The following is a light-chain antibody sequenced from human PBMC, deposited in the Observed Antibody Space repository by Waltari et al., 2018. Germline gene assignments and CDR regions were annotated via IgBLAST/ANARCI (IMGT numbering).Light chain of an antibody. J-gene: IGKJ4*01. CDR2: GAS. V-gene: IGKV3-15*01. CDR1: QSISSN. Sequence: EIVMTPSPATLSVSPGERATLSCRASQSISSNLAWYQQKPGQAPRLLIYGASTRASGFPARFSGTGSGTEFTLTISSLQSEDFAVYYCQQYVDWPPLTFGGGTK. CDR3: QQYVDWPPLT.